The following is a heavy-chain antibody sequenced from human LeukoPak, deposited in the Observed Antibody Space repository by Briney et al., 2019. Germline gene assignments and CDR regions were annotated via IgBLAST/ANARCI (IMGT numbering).Heavy chain of an antibody. CDR1: GASVSTSPYY. CDR2: IFNIGPA. J-gene: IGHJ5*02. V-gene: IGHV4-61*02. Sequence: SQTLSLTCKVSGASVSTSPYYWTWIRQPAGKGLEWIGRIFNIGPANYNPSFKSRVTISRDTSKNDFSLNLNSVTAADTAVYYCAASWNDERCFDPWGQGTLVTVSS. CDR3: AASWNDERCFDP. D-gene: IGHD1-1*01.